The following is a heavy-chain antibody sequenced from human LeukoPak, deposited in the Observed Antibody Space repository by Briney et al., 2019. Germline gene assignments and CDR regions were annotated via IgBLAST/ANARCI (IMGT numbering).Heavy chain of an antibody. J-gene: IGHJ5*02. Sequence: ASVKVSCKASGYTLTGYYMHWVRQAPGQGLEWMGWINPNSGGTNYAQKFQGRVTMTRDTSISTAYMELSRLRSDDTAVYYCARDNLRWELQDGVDPWGQGTLVTVSS. CDR3: ARDNLRWELQDGVDP. CDR2: INPNSGGT. D-gene: IGHD1-26*01. V-gene: IGHV1-2*02. CDR1: GYTLTGYY.